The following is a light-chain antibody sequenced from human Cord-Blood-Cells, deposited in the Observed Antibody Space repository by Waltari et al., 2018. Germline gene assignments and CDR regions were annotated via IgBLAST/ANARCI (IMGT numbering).Light chain of an antibody. CDR2: AAS. V-gene: IGKV1-27*01. CDR3: QMYNSAPRT. CDR1: KGISNY. Sequence: DIQMTQSTSSLPAPVGDRVNITCRASKGISNYLAWYQQKPGKVPKLLIYAASTLQSGFPSRFSGSGSGTDFTLTISSLQPEDVATYYCQMYNSAPRTFGQGTKVEIK. J-gene: IGKJ1*01.